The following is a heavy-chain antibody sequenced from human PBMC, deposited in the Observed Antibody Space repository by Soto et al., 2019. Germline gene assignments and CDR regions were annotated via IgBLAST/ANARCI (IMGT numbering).Heavy chain of an antibody. J-gene: IGHJ4*02. V-gene: IGHV3-23*01. CDR2: ISGSGGST. D-gene: IGHD6-6*01. CDR3: ANVLVGSDRTDY. CDR1: GFTFSSYA. Sequence: GGSLRLSCAASGFTFSSYAMSWVRQAPGKGLEWVSAISGSGGSTYYADSVKGRFTISRDNSKNTLYLQMNSLRAEDTAVYYCANVLVGSDRTDYWGQGTLVTVSS.